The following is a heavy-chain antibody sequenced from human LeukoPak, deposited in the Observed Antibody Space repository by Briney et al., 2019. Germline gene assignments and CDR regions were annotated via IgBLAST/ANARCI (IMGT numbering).Heavy chain of an antibody. CDR3: ARRIWGSPQPVFDY. J-gene: IGHJ4*02. CDR1: GFTFSSYW. Sequence: GGSLRLSCAASGFTFSSYWMSWVRQAPGKGLEWVANIKQDGSEKYYVDSVKGRFTISRDNAKNSLYLQMNSLRAEDTAVYYCARRIWGSPQPVFDYWGQGTLVTVSS. D-gene: IGHD3-16*01. V-gene: IGHV3-7*01. CDR2: IKQDGSEK.